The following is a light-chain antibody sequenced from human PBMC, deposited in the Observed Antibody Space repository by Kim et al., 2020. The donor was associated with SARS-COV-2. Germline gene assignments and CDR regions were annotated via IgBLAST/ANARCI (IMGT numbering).Light chain of an antibody. J-gene: IGKJ4*01. Sequence: EIVMTQSPATLSVSPGERATLSCRASQSVNSNLAWYQQKPGQAPRLLIYGASSRATGIPARFSGSGSGTEFTLTISSLQSEDFAIYYCQQYNSWPLFGGGTKLEIK. V-gene: IGKV3-15*01. CDR3: QQYNSWPL. CDR2: GAS. CDR1: QSVNSN.